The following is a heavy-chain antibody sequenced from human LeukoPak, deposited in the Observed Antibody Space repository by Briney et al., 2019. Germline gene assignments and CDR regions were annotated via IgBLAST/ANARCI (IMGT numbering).Heavy chain of an antibody. J-gene: IGHJ4*02. CDR3: ARLNGEATIFGY. V-gene: IGHV3-7*01. CDR2: INIDAREA. Sequence: GGSLRLSCAASGFIVRISGTRSVRQHPRKGQEWVAYINIDAREALYVDSGKGRFTISRDNDKISLYLQMDSLTAEDTGVYYCARLNGEATIFGYWGQGSLVTVSS. CDR1: GFIVRISG. D-gene: IGHD5-12*01.